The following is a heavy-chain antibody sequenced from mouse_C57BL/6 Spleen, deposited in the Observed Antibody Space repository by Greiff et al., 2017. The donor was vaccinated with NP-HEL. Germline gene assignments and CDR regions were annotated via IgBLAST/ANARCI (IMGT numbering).Heavy chain of an antibody. CDR1: GYSITSGYY. CDR2: ISYDGSN. D-gene: IGHD4-1*01. Sequence: EVKLQESGPGLVKPSQSLSLTCSVTGYSITSGYYWNWIRQFPGNKLEWMGYISYDGSNNYNPSLKNRISITRDTSKNQFFLKLNSVTTEDTATYYCARDRPGTVYFDVWGTGTTVTVSS. J-gene: IGHJ1*03. V-gene: IGHV3-6*01. CDR3: ARDRPGTVYFDV.